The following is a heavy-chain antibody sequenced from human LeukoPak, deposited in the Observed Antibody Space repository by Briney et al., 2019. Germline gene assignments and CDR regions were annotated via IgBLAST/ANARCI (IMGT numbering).Heavy chain of an antibody. CDR2: IWSDGTNK. Sequence: GGSLRLSCAASGFSFSSYGMHWVRQAPGKGLEWVAVIWSDGTNKDYADSVKGRFTISRDESKNTLYLQMNSLRAEDTALYYCARDLSSWTPGYWGQGTLVTVSS. V-gene: IGHV3-33*01. CDR1: GFSFSSYG. J-gene: IGHJ4*02. CDR3: ARDLSSWTPGY. D-gene: IGHD6-13*01.